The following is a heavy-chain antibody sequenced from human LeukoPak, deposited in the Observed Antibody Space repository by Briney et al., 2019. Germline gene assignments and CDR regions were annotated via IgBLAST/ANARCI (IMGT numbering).Heavy chain of an antibody. V-gene: IGHV3-73*01. J-gene: IGHJ3*02. CDR2: IRSKANSYAT. CDR1: GFTFSGSA. D-gene: IGHD3-10*01. CDR3: AKDGSSDAFDI. Sequence: TGGSLRLSCAASGFTFSGSAMHWVRQASGEGLEWVGRIRSKANSYATAYAASVKGRFTISRDDSKNTAYLQMNSLKTEDTAVYYCAKDGSSDAFDIWGQGTMVTVSS.